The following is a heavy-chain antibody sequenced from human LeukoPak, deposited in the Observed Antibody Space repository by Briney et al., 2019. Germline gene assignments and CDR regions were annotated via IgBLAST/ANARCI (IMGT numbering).Heavy chain of an antibody. CDR1: GFTFSSYA. V-gene: IGHV3-23*01. J-gene: IGHJ4*02. CDR3: AKGDPPTYYDILTGQDY. Sequence: GGSLRLSCAASGFTFSSYAMSWVRQAPGKGLEWVAGISAGGGRTYYADSVKGRFTISRDNSKNMLYLQLNSLRAEDTAVYYCAKGDPPTYYDILTGQDYWGQGTLVTVSS. CDR2: ISAGGGRT. D-gene: IGHD3-9*01.